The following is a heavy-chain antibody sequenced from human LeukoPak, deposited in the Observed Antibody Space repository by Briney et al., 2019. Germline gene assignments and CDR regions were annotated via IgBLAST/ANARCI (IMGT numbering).Heavy chain of an antibody. J-gene: IGHJ4*02. CDR2: ISYSGDTT. CDR3: ARGLSGSSSPLYPFDS. Sequence: GGSLRLSCAASGFTFNTYAMTWVRQAPGKGLEWVSSISYSGDTTDYADSVKGRLIISRDNSKNTLGLQMNSLRAEDTAVYYCARGLSGSSSPLYPFDSWGQGALVTVSS. V-gene: IGHV3-23*01. CDR1: GFTFNTYA. D-gene: IGHD6-6*01.